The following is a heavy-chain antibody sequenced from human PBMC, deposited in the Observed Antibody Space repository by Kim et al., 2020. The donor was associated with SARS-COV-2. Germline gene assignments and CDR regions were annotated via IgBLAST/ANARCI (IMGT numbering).Heavy chain of an antibody. CDR3: TTEDYYYGMDV. CDR2: T. Sequence: TDYAAPVKGRFTISRDDSKNTLYLQMNSLKTEDTAVYYCTTEDYYYGMDVWGQGTTVTVSS. V-gene: IGHV3-15*01. J-gene: IGHJ6*02.